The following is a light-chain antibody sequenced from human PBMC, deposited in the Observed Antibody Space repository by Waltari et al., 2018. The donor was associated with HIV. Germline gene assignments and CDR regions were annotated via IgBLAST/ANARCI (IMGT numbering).Light chain of an antibody. CDR1: SSNIGSNY. CDR2: RNN. Sequence: QSVLTQPPPASGTPGQRVTISCSGRSSNIGSNYVYWYQQLPGPAPKRLIYRNNQRPSGVPDRFSGSKSGTSASLAISGLRSEDEADYYCAAWDDSLSGVVFGGGTKLTVL. J-gene: IGLJ2*01. CDR3: AAWDDSLSGVV. V-gene: IGLV1-47*01.